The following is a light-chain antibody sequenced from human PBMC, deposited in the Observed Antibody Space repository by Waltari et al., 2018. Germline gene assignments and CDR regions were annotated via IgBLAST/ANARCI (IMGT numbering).Light chain of an antibody. CDR3: SSYAGSNNV. Sequence: QSALTQPPSASGSPGQSVTISCTGTSSDVGGYNYVSWYQQHPGKAPKLMIFEVSKRAAGVPDRVSGSKAANTASLTVSGLQAEDEADYYCSSYAGSNNVFGTGTKVTVL. CDR2: EVS. V-gene: IGLV2-8*01. CDR1: SSDVGGYNY. J-gene: IGLJ1*01.